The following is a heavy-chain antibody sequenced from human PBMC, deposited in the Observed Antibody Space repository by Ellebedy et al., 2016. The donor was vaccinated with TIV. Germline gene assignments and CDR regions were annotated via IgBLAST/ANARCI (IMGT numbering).Heavy chain of an antibody. V-gene: IGHV3-33*01. CDR3: ARLKMYVSPFYAMDV. Sequence: PGGSLRLSCAASGFTFSSYGMHWVRPAPGKGLEWVAAIWYDGSNKYYADSVKGRFTISRDNSKNTLYLQMNSLRAEDTAVYYCARLKMYVSPFYAMDVWGQGTAVTVSS. J-gene: IGHJ6*02. CDR2: IWYDGSNK. D-gene: IGHD2-8*01. CDR1: GFTFSSYG.